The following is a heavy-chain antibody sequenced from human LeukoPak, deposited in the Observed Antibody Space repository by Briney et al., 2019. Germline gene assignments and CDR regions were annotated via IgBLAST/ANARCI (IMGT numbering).Heavy chain of an antibody. V-gene: IGHV3-21*01. CDR2: ISSSSRYI. D-gene: IGHD3-22*01. Sequence: AGGSLSLSCAASGFTFSYNAMNWVRQAPGKGLEWVSYISSSSRYIYYADSVKGRFTISRDNAKNSLYLQMNSLRAEDTAIYFCTREDVYENSDFYYTHWGHGSLVTVSS. J-gene: IGHJ4*01. CDR1: GFTFSYNA. CDR3: TREDVYENSDFYYTH.